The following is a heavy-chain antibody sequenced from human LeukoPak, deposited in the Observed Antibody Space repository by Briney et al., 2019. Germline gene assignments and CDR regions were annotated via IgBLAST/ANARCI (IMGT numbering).Heavy chain of an antibody. Sequence: GGSLRLSCAASGFTVSTYYMTWVRQAPGKGLECVSVIYSGGSTYYADSVKGRFTVSRDNSKNTLYLQMNSLRAEDTATYYCVKVGLGRYIRGPTGTWGQGTMVTVSS. D-gene: IGHD1-26*01. J-gene: IGHJ3*01. CDR2: IYSGGST. CDR3: VKVGLGRYIRGPTGT. V-gene: IGHV3-53*01. CDR1: GFTVSTYY.